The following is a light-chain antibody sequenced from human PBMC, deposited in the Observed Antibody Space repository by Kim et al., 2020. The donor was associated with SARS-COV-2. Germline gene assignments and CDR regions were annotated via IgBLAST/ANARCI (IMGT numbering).Light chain of an antibody. J-gene: IGLJ2*01. CDR3: GSRESDNHRRV. CDR1: RVGFYY. Sequence: ALGKTGWMTSQEDRVGFYYAAWYQQQPGKAPMLVIYDNNKRPSGIPDRFSGSTSGNTASLTITGAQAEDEADYYCGSRESDNHRRVFGGGTQMTVL. CDR2: DNN. V-gene: IGLV3-19*01.